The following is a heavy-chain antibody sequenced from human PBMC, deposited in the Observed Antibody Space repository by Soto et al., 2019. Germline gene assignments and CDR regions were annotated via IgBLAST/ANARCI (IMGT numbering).Heavy chain of an antibody. D-gene: IGHD6-13*01. Sequence: ASVKVSCKASGYTFTSYGISWVRQAPGQVLEWMGWISAYNGNANYAQKLQGRVTMTTDTSTSTAYMELRSLRSDDTAVYYCARSSSSTYYYYYYMDVWGKGTTVTSP. V-gene: IGHV1-18*01. CDR2: ISAYNGNA. CDR1: GYTFTSYG. J-gene: IGHJ6*03. CDR3: ARSSSSTYYYYYYMDV.